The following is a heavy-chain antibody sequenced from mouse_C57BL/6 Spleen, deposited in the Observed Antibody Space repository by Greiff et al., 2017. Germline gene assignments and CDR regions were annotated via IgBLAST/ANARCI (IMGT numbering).Heavy chain of an antibody. CDR2: ISSGGSYT. CDR3: ARRVYDYDGYFDV. CDR1: GFTFSSYG. D-gene: IGHD2-4*01. V-gene: IGHV5-6*01. Sequence: EVHLVESGGDLVKPGGSLKLSCAASGFTFSSYGMSWVRQTPDKRLEWVATISSGGSYTYYPDSVKGRFTISRDNAKNTLYLQMSSLKSEDTAMYYCARRVYDYDGYFDVWGTGTTVTVSS. J-gene: IGHJ1*03.